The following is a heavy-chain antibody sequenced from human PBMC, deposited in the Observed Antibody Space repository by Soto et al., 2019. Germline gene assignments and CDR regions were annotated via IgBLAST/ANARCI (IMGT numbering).Heavy chain of an antibody. Sequence: PGGSLRLSCAASGFTFSSYAMSWVRQAPGKGLEWASAISGSGGSTYYADSVKGRFTISRDNSKNTLYLQMNSLRAEDTAVYYCAKGPCSGGSCYSWMDYWGQGTLVTVSS. CDR1: GFTFSSYA. CDR3: AKGPCSGGSCYSWMDY. J-gene: IGHJ4*02. CDR2: ISGSGGST. V-gene: IGHV3-23*01. D-gene: IGHD2-15*01.